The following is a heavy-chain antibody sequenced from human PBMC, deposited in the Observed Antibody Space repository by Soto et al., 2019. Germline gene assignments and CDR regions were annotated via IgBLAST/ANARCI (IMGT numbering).Heavy chain of an antibody. CDR3: LADHPHMAMGWPV. CDR1: GCDFGSCG. J-gene: IGHJ6*02. Sequence: SVKVSCKASGCDFGSCGIQFLRQTRGRGLEWIGWIVVFSGSTNYARQLQGRVAIPSDRSSSTAYLDPYDLTSSDGAVHFFLADHPHMAMGWPVWGQGTTVTVSS. D-gene: IGHD1-26*01. V-gene: IGHV1-58*02. CDR2: IVVFSGST.